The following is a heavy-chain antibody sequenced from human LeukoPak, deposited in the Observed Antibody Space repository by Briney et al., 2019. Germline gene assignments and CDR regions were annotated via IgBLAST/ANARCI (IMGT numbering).Heavy chain of an antibody. CDR3: ARNVAGGLDY. D-gene: IGHD3-10*01. CDR2: INPTGGST. J-gene: IGHJ4*02. V-gene: IGHV1-46*01. CDR1: GYTFTSYY. Sequence: ASVKVSCKASGYTFTSYYMHWVRRAPGQGLEWMGMINPTGGSTSYAQKFQGRVTMTRDTSTSTVYMELSSLRSEDTAVYYCARNVAGGLDYWGQGTLVTVSS.